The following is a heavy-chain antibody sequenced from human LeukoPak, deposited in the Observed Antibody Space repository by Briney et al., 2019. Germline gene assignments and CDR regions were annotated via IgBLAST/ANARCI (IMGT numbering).Heavy chain of an antibody. V-gene: IGHV4-34*01. J-gene: IGHJ3*02. CDR3: ARHPAYCGGDCYSIMDDAFDI. Sequence: PSETLSLTCAVYGGSFSGYYWSWIRQPPGKGLEWIGEINHSGSTNYNPSLKSRVTISVDTSKNQFSLKLSSVTAADTAVYYCARHPAYCGGDCYSIMDDAFDIWGQGTMVTVSS. D-gene: IGHD2-21*02. CDR1: GGSFSGYY. CDR2: INHSGST.